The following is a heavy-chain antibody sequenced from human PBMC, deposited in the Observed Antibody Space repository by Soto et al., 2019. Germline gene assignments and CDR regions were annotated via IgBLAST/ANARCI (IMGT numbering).Heavy chain of an antibody. D-gene: IGHD3-10*01. CDR1: GFTFSSYA. V-gene: IGHV3-23*01. Sequence: HPVGSLRLSCAASGFTFSSYAMSWVRQAPGKGLEWVSAISGSGGSTYYADSVKGRFTISRDNSKNTLYLQMNSLRAEDTAVYYCAKEYHGSGSSDYWGQGTLVTVSS. CDR3: AKEYHGSGSSDY. CDR2: ISGSGGST. J-gene: IGHJ4*02.